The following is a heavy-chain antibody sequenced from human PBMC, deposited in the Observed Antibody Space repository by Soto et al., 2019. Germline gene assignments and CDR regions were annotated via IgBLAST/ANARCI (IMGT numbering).Heavy chain of an antibody. J-gene: IGHJ4*02. Sequence: EVQLVESGGGLVKPGGSLRLSCAGSGFTFSNVWMNWVRQAPGKGLEWVGRIKSETDGGTIDYAAPVKGRFTISRDDSNNPPDLQMNSLKTEGTATYYCTPLALKYNSDWYPLSDWGQGTRVTVSS. D-gene: IGHD6-19*01. CDR3: TPLALKYNSDWYPLSD. V-gene: IGHV3-15*07. CDR1: GFTFSNVW. CDR2: IKSETDGGTI.